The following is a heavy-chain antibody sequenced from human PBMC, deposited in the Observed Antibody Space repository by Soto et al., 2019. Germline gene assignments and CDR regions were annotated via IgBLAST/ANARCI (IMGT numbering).Heavy chain of an antibody. D-gene: IGHD6-13*01. CDR1: GYTFTDYA. CDR3: ARDSQYSTSWQRFDS. J-gene: IGHJ4*02. V-gene: IGHV1-18*01. Sequence: QDQLVQSGVEVKKPGASVKVSCKASGYTFTDYAISWVRQAPGRGLEWMGWVNTYNGNPNYAQIFQGRVTMTTDTSTDTAYMELRSLKSDDSAVYYCARDSQYSTSWQRFDSWGQGTLVTVSS. CDR2: VNTYNGNP.